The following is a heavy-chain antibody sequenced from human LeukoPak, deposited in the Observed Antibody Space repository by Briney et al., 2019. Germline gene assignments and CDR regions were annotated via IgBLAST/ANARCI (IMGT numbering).Heavy chain of an antibody. Sequence: GGSLRLSCAASGFTFSDYYMSWIRQAPGKGLEWVSYISSSSSYTNYADSVKGRFTISRDNAKNSLYLQMNSLRAEDTAVYYCARAVSSSSWHVGGVYWGQGTLVTVSS. D-gene: IGHD6-13*01. J-gene: IGHJ4*02. CDR1: GFTFSDYY. V-gene: IGHV3-11*06. CDR2: ISSSSSYT. CDR3: ARAVSSSSWHVGGVY.